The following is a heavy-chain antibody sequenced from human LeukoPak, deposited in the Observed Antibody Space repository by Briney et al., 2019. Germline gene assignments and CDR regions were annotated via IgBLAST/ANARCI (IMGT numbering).Heavy chain of an antibody. CDR2: ISSNGGST. CDR1: GFTFSSYA. J-gene: IGHJ4*02. CDR3: ASGGFDY. V-gene: IGHV3-64*01. Sequence: GGSLRLSCAASGFTFSSYAMHWVRQAPGEGLEYVSAISSNGGSTYYANSVKGRFTISRDNSKNTLYLQMGSLRAEDMAVYYCASGGFDYWGQGTLVTVSS.